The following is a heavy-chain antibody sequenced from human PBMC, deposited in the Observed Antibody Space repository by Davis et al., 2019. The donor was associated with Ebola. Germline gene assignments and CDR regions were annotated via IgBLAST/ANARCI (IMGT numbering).Heavy chain of an antibody. J-gene: IGHJ4*02. CDR3: ARDRRVGPQCDYFDY. Sequence: PGGSLRLSCAASGFTFSSYSMNWVRQAPGKGLEWVANIKQDGSEKYYVDSVKGRFTISRDNAKNSLYLQMNSLRAEDTAVYYCARDRRVGPQCDYFDYWGQGTLVTVSS. D-gene: IGHD5-24*01. V-gene: IGHV3-7*01. CDR2: IKQDGSEK. CDR1: GFTFSSYS.